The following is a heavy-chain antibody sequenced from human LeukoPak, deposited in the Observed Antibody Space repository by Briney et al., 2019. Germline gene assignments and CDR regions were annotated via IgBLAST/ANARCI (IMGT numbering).Heavy chain of an antibody. CDR1: GGSMNSFY. CDR3: AASPYFDFWTGLKFDS. D-gene: IGHD3-3*01. J-gene: IGHJ4*02. V-gene: IGHV4-4*09. CDR2: IYPRGST. Sequence: SEALSLTCTVSGGSMNSFYWTWIRQPPGKGLEWVGHIYPRGSTKYNPSLKSRLTISVDTSKNQFSLNLSSVTAADTAVYYCAASPYFDFWTGLKFDSWGQGSLVTVSS.